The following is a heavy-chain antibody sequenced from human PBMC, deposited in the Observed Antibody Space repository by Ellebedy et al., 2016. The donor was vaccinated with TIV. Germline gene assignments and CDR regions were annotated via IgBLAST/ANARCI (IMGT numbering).Heavy chain of an antibody. D-gene: IGHD3-10*01. V-gene: IGHV1-69*13. CDR2: ILPSVGSA. CDR1: GGTFRSYA. J-gene: IGHJ6*02. Sequence: ASVKVSCKASGGTFRSYAISWVRQAPGQGLEWMGGILPSVGSADYAQRFQGRVTITADESTSTVHMEMSSLRSEDTAVYYCAKLGRFGETMPPYYYYGMDVWGQGTTATVSS. CDR3: AKLGRFGETMPPYYYYGMDV.